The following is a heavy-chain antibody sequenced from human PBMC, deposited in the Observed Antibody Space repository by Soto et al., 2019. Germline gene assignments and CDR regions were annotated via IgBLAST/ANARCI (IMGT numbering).Heavy chain of an antibody. CDR2: IGTQHDT. D-gene: IGHD2-8*02. Sequence: EVQLVESGGGLVQPGGSLRLSCAASGFTFSAYDMHWVRQPTGKGLEWVSAIGTQHDTYYPDSVKGRFTISRENANNSLYLQMNSLRTGDTALYYCARQASYWHGGGGWFDPWGQGTLVTVSS. J-gene: IGHJ5*02. CDR3: ARQASYWHGGGGWFDP. CDR1: GFTFSAYD. V-gene: IGHV3-13*01.